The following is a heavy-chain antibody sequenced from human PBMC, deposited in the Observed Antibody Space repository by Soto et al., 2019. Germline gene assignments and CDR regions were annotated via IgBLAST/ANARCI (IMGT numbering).Heavy chain of an antibody. V-gene: IGHV3-30-3*01. Sequence: QVQLVESGGGVVQPGRSLRLSCEASGFTFSSYAMHWVRQAPGKGLEWVPVISYDGSNKYYADSVKGRFTISRDNSKNTLYLQMNSLRAEDTAVYYCARDIGPWYSSGCCWFDPWGQGTLVTVSS. CDR3: ARDIGPWYSSGCCWFDP. D-gene: IGHD6-19*01. J-gene: IGHJ5*02. CDR1: GFTFSSYA. CDR2: ISYDGSNK.